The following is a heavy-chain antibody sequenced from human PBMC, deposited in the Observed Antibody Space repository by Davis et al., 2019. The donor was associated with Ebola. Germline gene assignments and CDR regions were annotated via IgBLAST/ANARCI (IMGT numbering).Heavy chain of an antibody. D-gene: IGHD2/OR15-2a*01. CDR1: GGSFSGYY. CDR2: INHSGST. J-gene: IGHJ5*02. CDR3: ARTVLQGWFDP. V-gene: IGHV4-34*01. Sequence: GSLRLSCAVYGGSFSGYYWSWIRQPPGKGLEWIGEINHSGSTNYNPSLKSRVTISVDTSKNQFSLKLSSVTAADTAVYYCARTVLQGWFDPWGQGTLVTVSS.